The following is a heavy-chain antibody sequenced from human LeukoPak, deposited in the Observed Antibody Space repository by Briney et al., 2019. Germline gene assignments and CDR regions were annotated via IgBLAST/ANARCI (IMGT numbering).Heavy chain of an antibody. D-gene: IGHD5-12*01. J-gene: IGHJ4*02. V-gene: IGHV1-69*05. CDR3: ARARGGYDRSYFDY. CDR1: GGTFSNYA. Sequence: SVKVSCKASGGTFSNYAISWVRQAPGQGLEWMGGIIPIFGTANYAQKFQGRVTITTDESTSTAYMEPSSLRSEDTAVYYCARARGGYDRSYFDYWGQGTLVTVSS. CDR2: IIPIFGTA.